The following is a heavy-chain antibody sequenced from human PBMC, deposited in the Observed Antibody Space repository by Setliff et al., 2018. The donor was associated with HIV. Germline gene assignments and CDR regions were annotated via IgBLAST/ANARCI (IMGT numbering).Heavy chain of an antibody. J-gene: IGHJ3*02. V-gene: IGHV4-38-2*02. Sequence: SETLSLTCTVSGYSISSGYYWGWIRQPPGKGLEWIGSIYHSGSTYYNPSLKSRVTISVDTSKNQFSLKLSSVTAADTAVYYCARSFSGRYFWSGYYTGPDPKGENAFDIWGQGTMVTVSS. D-gene: IGHD3-3*01. CDR1: GYSISSGYY. CDR2: IYHSGST. CDR3: ARSFSGRYFWSGYYTGPDPKGENAFDI.